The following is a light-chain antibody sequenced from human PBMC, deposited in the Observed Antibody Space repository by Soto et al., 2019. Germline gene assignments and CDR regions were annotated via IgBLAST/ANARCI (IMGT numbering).Light chain of an antibody. CDR2: GAS. V-gene: IGKV1-39*01. CDR1: QRISTY. CDR3: QQSYSTPYT. J-gene: IGKJ2*01. Sequence: DIQMTQSPSSLSASVGDRVTITCRASQRISTYVNWYQQKPGKAPKFLIYGASSLQRGVPSRFSGRGSGTDFTLIISSLQPEDFATYFCQQSYSTPYTFGQGTKLEIK.